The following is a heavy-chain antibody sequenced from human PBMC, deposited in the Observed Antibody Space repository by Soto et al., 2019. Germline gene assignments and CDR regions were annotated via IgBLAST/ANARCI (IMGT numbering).Heavy chain of an antibody. Sequence: GGSLRLSCAASGFTVSSNYMSWVRQAPGKGLEWVSVIYSGGSTYYADSVKGRFTISRDNSKNTLYLQMNSLRVEDTAVYYCARAGGYSYGYYYYYGMEDSGQGTTVTDPS. CDR2: IYSGGST. CDR1: GFTVSSNY. J-gene: IGHJ6*02. CDR3: ARAGGYSYGYYYYYGMED. D-gene: IGHD5-18*01. V-gene: IGHV3-66*01.